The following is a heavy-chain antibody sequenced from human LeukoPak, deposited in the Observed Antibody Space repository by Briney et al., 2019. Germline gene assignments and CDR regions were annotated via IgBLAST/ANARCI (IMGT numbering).Heavy chain of an antibody. Sequence: GGSLRLSCAASGFTFSTYWMSGVHQAPGKGLEWVANIREDGGEKYSVDSVKGRFTISRDNAINTLYLEMNSLRAEDTGLYYCARDKVGTGPTHLDYWGQGALVIVSS. CDR1: GFTFSTYW. D-gene: IGHD1-26*01. V-gene: IGHV3-7*01. CDR2: IREDGGEK. J-gene: IGHJ4*02. CDR3: ARDKVGTGPTHLDY.